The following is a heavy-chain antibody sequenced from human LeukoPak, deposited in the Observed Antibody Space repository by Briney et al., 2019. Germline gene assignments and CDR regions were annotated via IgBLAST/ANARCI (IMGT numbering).Heavy chain of an antibody. Sequence: SETLSLTCTVSGGSISRYYWSWIRQPPGQGLEWIGYIYYSGSANYNPSLKSRVTISVDTSKNQFSLKLSFVTAADTAVYYCARQYYYDSSGYFDYWGQGTLVTVSS. CDR3: ARQYYYDSSGYFDY. V-gene: IGHV4-59*08. CDR1: GGSISRYY. J-gene: IGHJ4*02. D-gene: IGHD3-22*01. CDR2: IYYSGSA.